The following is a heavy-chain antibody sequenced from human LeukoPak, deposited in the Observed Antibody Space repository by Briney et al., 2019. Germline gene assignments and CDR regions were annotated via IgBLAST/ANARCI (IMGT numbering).Heavy chain of an antibody. D-gene: IGHD3-3*01. CDR3: ARDRGYDFWSGYLHENWFDP. CDR2: IKQDGSEK. CDR1: GFTFSSYW. V-gene: IGHV3-7*01. Sequence: GGSLRLSCAASGFTFSSYWMSWVRQAPGKGLEWVANIKQDGSEKHYVDSVKGRFTISRDNAKNSLYLQMNSLRAEDMAVYYCARDRGYDFWSGYLHENWFDPWGQGTLVTVSS. J-gene: IGHJ5*02.